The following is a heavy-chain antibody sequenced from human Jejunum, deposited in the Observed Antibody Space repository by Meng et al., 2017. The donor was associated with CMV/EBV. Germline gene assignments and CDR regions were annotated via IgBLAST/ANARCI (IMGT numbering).Heavy chain of an antibody. V-gene: IGHV4-34*01. J-gene: IGHJ4*02. CDR1: GGSFTAYY. D-gene: IGHD5-24*01. Sequence: GGSFTAYYGNWIRQSQGKGREWVGSINHSGSTNYNQSLKSRVLMSLDTSKNQFSLRLTSVTAADTALYYCARGLGYGNNINYFDSWGQGILVTVSS. CDR3: ARGLGYGNNINYFDS. CDR2: INHSGST.